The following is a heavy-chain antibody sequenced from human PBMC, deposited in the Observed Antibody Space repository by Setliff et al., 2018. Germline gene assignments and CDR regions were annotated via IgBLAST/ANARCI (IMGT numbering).Heavy chain of an antibody. J-gene: IGHJ4*02. Sequence: LRLSCAASGFTFSASTMSWIRQAPGKGLEWISYITSSGSTIYYADSVKGRFTISRDNAKNSLYLQMNSLRAEDTAVYYCAKDPGDSSGSFEYWGQGTPVTVSS. D-gene: IGHD3-22*01. CDR3: AKDPGDSSGSFEY. V-gene: IGHV3-11*04. CDR1: GFTFSAST. CDR2: ITSSGSTI.